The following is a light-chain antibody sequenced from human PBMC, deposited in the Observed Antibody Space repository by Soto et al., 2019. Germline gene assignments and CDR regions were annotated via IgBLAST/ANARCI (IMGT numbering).Light chain of an antibody. CDR3: QQYGSSRT. CDR1: QSVTSDY. Sequence: EIVLTQSPGTLSLSPGERATLSCRASQSVTSDYLAWYRQKPGQAPRLLIYAISTRATGIPDRFSGSGSGTDFTLTISRLEPEDFAVYYCQQYGSSRTFGQGTKVDIK. V-gene: IGKV3-20*01. J-gene: IGKJ1*01. CDR2: AIS.